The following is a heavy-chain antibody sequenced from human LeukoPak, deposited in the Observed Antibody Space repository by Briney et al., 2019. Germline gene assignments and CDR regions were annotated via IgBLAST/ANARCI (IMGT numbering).Heavy chain of an antibody. CDR2: IYHSGST. D-gene: IGHD3-3*01. CDR1: GGSISSYY. J-gene: IGHJ4*02. Sequence: SETLSLTCTVSGGSISSYYWSWIRQPPGKGLEWIGYIYHSGSTDYNPSLKSRVTISVDTSKSQFSLKLSSVTAADTAVYYCARDGGPTPFDYWGQGTLVTVSS. V-gene: IGHV4-59*12. CDR3: ARDGGPTPFDY.